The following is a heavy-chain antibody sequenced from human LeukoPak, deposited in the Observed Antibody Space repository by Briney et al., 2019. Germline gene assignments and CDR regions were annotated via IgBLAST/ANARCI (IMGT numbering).Heavy chain of an antibody. D-gene: IGHD3-10*01. CDR3: AKDRWGSSSAIVYLGQ. J-gene: IGHJ4*02. CDR1: VFTFSLDA. CDR2: ISGSVDTT. Sequence: GRSLRLSCTRSVFTFSLDAISSVPDAPGAGQEWVSAISGSVDTTYYADSVKGRFPISRDNSKNTLYLQMNSLRHEEPPVSYCAKDRWGSSSAIVYLGQWGQGTVSTVLS. V-gene: IGHV3-23*01.